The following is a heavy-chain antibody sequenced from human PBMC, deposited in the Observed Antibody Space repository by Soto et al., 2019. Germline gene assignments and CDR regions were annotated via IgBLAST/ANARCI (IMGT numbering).Heavy chain of an antibody. CDR2: INHSGST. CDR3: ARGRGVDFWSGYRPPYYYGMDV. CDR1: GGSFSGYY. Sequence: SETLSLTCAVYGGSFSGYYWSWIRQPPGKGLEWIGEINHSGSTNYNPSLKSRVTISVDTSKNQFSLKLSSVTAADTAVYYCARGRGVDFWSGYRPPYYYGMDVWGQGTTVTVS. V-gene: IGHV4-34*01. J-gene: IGHJ6*02. D-gene: IGHD3-3*01.